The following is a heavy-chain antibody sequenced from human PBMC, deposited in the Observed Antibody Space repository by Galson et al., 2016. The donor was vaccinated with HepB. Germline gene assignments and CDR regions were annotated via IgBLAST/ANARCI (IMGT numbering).Heavy chain of an antibody. J-gene: IGHJ6*04. CDR2: IYYSGST. Sequence: TLSLTCTVSGGSISSGGSYWSWIRQHPGQGLEWIGDIYYSGSTYYNPSLKSRVTMSVDTSKNQFSLKLSPVTAAGTAVYYCARDVHSGYDSEEPAGYYFYYDYSMDVWGKGTTVTVSS. V-gene: IGHV4-31*03. CDR3: ARDVHSGYDSEEPAGYYFYYDYSMDV. D-gene: IGHD5-12*01. CDR1: GGSISSGGSY.